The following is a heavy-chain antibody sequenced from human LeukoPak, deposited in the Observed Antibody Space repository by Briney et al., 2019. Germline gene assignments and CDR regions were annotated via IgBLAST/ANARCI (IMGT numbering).Heavy chain of an antibody. V-gene: IGHV3-30*02. Sequence: GGSLRLSCAASGFIFTDYGMHWVRQAPGKGLEWLTFIRYDGSDKYYADSVKGRFTISRDNSKNTLYLQMNSLRAEDTAVYYCAKDRSSRYDFWSGSFSHYYYYYMDVWGKGTTVTVSS. CDR3: AKDRSSRYDFWSGSFSHYYYYYMDV. J-gene: IGHJ6*03. CDR1: GFIFTDYG. D-gene: IGHD3-3*01. CDR2: IRYDGSDK.